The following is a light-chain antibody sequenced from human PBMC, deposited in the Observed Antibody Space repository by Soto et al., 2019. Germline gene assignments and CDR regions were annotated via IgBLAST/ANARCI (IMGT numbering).Light chain of an antibody. CDR1: QTISTW. Sequence: MTLAPALLYPTTRGRVTISCRASQTISTWMAWYQQKPGKAPKLLVYDASTLQSGVASRFSGSGSGTDFTLTISRLEAEDFAVYYCQQYVSPPWTFGQGTKVDIK. CDR3: QQYVSPPWT. V-gene: IGKV1D-8*02. CDR2: DAS. J-gene: IGKJ1*01.